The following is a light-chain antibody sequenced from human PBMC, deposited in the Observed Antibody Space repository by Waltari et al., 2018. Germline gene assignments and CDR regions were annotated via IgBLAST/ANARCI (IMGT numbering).Light chain of an antibody. CDR2: AAS. J-gene: IGKJ5*01. CDR1: QSISSY. CDR3: QQYYNWPPKIT. V-gene: IGKV1-39*01. Sequence: DIQMTQSPSSLSASVGDRVTITCRASQSISSYLNWYQKKPGKAPKLLIYAASGLQSGVPSRFSGSGSGSDFTLTISNLQSEDFAIYYCQQYYNWPPKITFGQGTRLE.